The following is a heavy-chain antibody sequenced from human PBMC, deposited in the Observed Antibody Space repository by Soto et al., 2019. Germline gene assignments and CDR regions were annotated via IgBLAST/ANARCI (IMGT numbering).Heavy chain of an antibody. CDR2: ITANNVNT. CDR3: ARDMGGYYFEPNDY. CDR1: GYTFTSYG. D-gene: IGHD3-22*01. Sequence: GASVNVSCKTSGYTFTSYGISWVRQAPGQGLECMGWITANNVNTNYAQKFQGRVTMTTDTSTATAYMELRSLRSDDTAVYYCARDMGGYYFEPNDYWGQGTLVTVSS. J-gene: IGHJ4*02. V-gene: IGHV1-18*01.